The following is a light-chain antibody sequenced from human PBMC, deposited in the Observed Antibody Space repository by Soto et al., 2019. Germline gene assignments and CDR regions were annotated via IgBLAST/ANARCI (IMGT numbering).Light chain of an antibody. CDR2: ASS. J-gene: IGKJ1*01. CDR1: QSRGSNF. CDR3: MHARHTPWT. Sequence: EIVLTQSPGTLSLSPGERATLSCKTSQSRGSNFLAWYQHKPGQAPRLLIYASSNRATGIPDRFSGSGSGTDFTLKISRVEAEGVGVYYCMHARHTPWTFGQGTKVDIK. V-gene: IGKV3-20*01.